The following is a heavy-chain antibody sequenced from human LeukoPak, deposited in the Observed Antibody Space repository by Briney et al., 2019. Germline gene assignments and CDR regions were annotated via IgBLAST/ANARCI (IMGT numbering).Heavy chain of an antibody. CDR2: ISTPSGQT. CDR1: GHTSTTYD. Sequence: ASVKVSCKASGHTSTTYDIHWVRQAPGQSLEWMGWISTPSGQTEYSQKFQGRVTITRDTSASTAYMELSSLRSEDTAVYYCARDYYDSSGYPTYYFDYWGQGTLVTVSS. CDR3: ARDYYDSSGYPTYYFDY. V-gene: IGHV1-3*04. J-gene: IGHJ4*02. D-gene: IGHD3-22*01.